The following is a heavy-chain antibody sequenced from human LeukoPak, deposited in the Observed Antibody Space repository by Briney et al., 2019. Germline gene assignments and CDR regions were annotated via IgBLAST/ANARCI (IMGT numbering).Heavy chain of an antibody. CDR3: ARGVAGTPLTDY. Sequence: ASVTVSCKSSGYTFTGYFVHWVRQAPAQGLEWKGWINPNWGGTNYAQKFQGRVTMIRDPSISIAYMELSRLRSDDTAVYYCARGVAGTPLTDYWGQGTLVTVSS. J-gene: IGHJ4*02. CDR2: INPNWGGT. CDR1: GYTFTGYF. V-gene: IGHV1-2*02. D-gene: IGHD6-19*01.